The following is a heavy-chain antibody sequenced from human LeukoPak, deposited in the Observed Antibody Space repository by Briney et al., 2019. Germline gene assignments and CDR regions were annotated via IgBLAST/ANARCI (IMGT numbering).Heavy chain of an antibody. CDR2: IIPIFGTA. CDR1: GGTFSSYA. Sequence: SVKVSCKASGGTFSSYAISWVRQAPGQGLEWMGGIIPIFGTASYAQKFQGRVTITTDESTSTAYMALSSLRSEDTAAYYCARVDGRCSSTSCYYNWFDPWGQGTLVTVSS. J-gene: IGHJ5*02. D-gene: IGHD2-2*01. V-gene: IGHV1-69*05. CDR3: ARVDGRCSSTSCYYNWFDP.